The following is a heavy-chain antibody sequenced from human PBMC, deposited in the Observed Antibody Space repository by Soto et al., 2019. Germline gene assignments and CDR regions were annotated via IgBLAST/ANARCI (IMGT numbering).Heavy chain of an antibody. V-gene: IGHV3-30-3*02. CDR1: GFTFSSYA. CDR2: ISNDGMNT. CDR3: AKGLRFIEQ. J-gene: IGHJ1*01. D-gene: IGHD2-15*01. Sequence: GGSLRLSCVASGFTFSSYALHWVRQAPGKGLEWVALISNDGMNTFYADSVKGRMTVSRDKAEKTMYLQMNSLTAEDTAVYYCAKGLRFIEQWGQGTVVTVSS.